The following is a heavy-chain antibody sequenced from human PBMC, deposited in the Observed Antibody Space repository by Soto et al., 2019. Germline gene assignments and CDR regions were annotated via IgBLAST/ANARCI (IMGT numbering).Heavy chain of an antibody. Sequence: GASVKVSCKASGGTFSSYAISWVRQAPGQGLEWVGGIIPIFGTANYAQKFQGRVTITADESTSTAYMELSSLRSEDTAVYYCARDGYSSSWYNWFDPWGQGTLVTVSS. D-gene: IGHD6-13*01. CDR1: GGTFSSYA. CDR3: ARDGYSSSWYNWFDP. V-gene: IGHV1-69*13. J-gene: IGHJ5*02. CDR2: IIPIFGTA.